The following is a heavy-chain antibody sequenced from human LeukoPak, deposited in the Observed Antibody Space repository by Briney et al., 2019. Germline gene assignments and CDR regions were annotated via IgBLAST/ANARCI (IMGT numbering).Heavy chain of an antibody. CDR3: ARGYSNYGYTFDM. Sequence: GGSLRLSCAASGFTLSSHSMNWVRQAPGKGLEWVSSISSSSSYIYYADSVRGRFTISRDNAKNSLYLQMNSLRAEDTAVYHCARGYSNYGYTFDMWGQGTMVTVSS. J-gene: IGHJ3*02. CDR2: ISSSSSYI. V-gene: IGHV3-21*01. D-gene: IGHD4-11*01. CDR1: GFTLSSHS.